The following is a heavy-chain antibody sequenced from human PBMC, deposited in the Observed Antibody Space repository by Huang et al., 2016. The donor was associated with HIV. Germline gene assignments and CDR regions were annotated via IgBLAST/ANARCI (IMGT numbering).Heavy chain of an antibody. CDR1: GFSFSSSA. J-gene: IGHJ4*02. Sequence: EVHLLESGGGLVQPGGSLRLSCAASGFSFSSSAMGWVRQVPGRGLEWVSTVSNGARSRNYSDSVRGRFTIYRDNSKDTLYLQMNSLRAEDTALYYCAKDLVTYDSSGSVWGQGTLVTVSS. CDR3: AKDLVTYDSSGSV. V-gene: IGHV3-23*01. CDR2: VSNGARSR. D-gene: IGHD3-22*01.